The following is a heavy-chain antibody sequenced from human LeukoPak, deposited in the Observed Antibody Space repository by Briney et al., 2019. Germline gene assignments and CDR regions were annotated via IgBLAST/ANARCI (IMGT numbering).Heavy chain of an antibody. D-gene: IGHD5-18*01. V-gene: IGHV3-21*01. CDR2: ISSSSSYI. J-gene: IGHJ4*02. CDR3: SRERGYSYGYSDY. Sequence: GGSLRLSCAASGFTFSSYSMNWVRQAPGKGLEWVSSISSSSSYIYYADSVKGRFTISRDNAKNSLYLQMNSLRAEDTAVYYCSRERGYSYGYSDYWGQGTLVTVSS. CDR1: GFTFSSYS.